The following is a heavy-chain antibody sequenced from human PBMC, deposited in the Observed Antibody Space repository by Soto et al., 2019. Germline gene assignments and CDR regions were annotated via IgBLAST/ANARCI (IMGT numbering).Heavy chain of an antibody. V-gene: IGHV1-69*12. Sequence: QVQLVQSGAEVKKPGSSVKVSCKASGGTFSSYAISWVRQAPGQGLEWMGGIIPIFGTANYAQKFQGRVTITADESTSTAYMELRSLRSEDKAVYYCGRDMLNCNSTSWYLGPDDHWFDPWGQGTLVTVSS. CDR3: GRDMLNCNSTSWYLGPDDHWFDP. CDR1: GGTFSSYA. D-gene: IGHD2-2*01. J-gene: IGHJ5*02. CDR2: IIPIFGTA.